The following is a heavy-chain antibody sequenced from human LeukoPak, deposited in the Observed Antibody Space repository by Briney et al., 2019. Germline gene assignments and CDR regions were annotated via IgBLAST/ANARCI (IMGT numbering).Heavy chain of an antibody. J-gene: IGHJ4*02. CDR3: ARYYYFDY. Sequence: GASVKVSCKASGYTFTSYYIHWVRQAPGLGLEWMGVIDPSGGSTTYAQRFQGRVTMTRDTSSSTVHMELSSLRSEDTAVYYCARYYYFDYWGQGTRVTVSS. CDR2: IDPSGGST. CDR1: GYTFTSYY. V-gene: IGHV1-46*01.